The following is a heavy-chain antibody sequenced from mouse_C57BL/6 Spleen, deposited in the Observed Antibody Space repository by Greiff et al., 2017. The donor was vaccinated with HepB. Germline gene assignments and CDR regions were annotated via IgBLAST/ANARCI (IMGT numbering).Heavy chain of an antibody. D-gene: IGHD2-4*01. Sequence: VMLVESGPGLVQPSQSLSITCTVSGFSLTSYGVHWVRQSPGKGLEWLGVIWSGGSTDYHAAFISRLSISKDNSKSQVFFKMNSLQADDTAIYYCARGNYDYDVWGTGTTVTVSS. CDR2: IWSGGST. J-gene: IGHJ1*03. V-gene: IGHV2-2*01. CDR1: GFSLTSYG. CDR3: ARGNYDYDV.